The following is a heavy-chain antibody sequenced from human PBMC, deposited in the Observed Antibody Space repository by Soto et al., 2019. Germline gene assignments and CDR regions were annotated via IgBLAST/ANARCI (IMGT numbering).Heavy chain of an antibody. CDR3: ARSPLGAFDI. Sequence: SETLSLTCTVSGGSISSGGYYWSWIRQHPGKGLEWIGYIYYSWSTYYNPSLKSRVTISVDTSKNQFSLKLSSVTAADTAVYYCARSPLGAFDIWGQGTMVTVSS. CDR1: GGSISSGGYY. CDR2: IYYSWST. V-gene: IGHV4-31*03. J-gene: IGHJ3*02.